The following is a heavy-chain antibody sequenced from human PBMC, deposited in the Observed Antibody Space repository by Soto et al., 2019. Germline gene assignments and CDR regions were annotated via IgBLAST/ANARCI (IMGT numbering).Heavy chain of an antibody. CDR3: AHSEFGGSGSFGMDV. D-gene: IGHD3-10*01. V-gene: IGHV2-5*02. CDR1: GFSVSTSGVG. CDR2: IYWDDDK. J-gene: IGHJ6*02. Sequence: QITLKESGPTVVKATQTLTLTCTLSGFSVSTSGVGVGWIRQPPGKALEWLELIYWDDDKRYSPSLKSRLTITKDTSKNQVVLTMTNMDPVDTATYYCAHSEFGGSGSFGMDVWGQGTTVTVSS.